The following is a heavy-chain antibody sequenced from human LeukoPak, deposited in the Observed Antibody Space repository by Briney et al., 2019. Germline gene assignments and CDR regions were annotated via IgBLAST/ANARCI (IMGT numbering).Heavy chain of an antibody. CDR1: GYTFTSYG. J-gene: IGHJ4*02. CDR2: ISAYNGNT. Sequence: ASVKVSCKASGYTFTSYGISWVRQAPGQGLEWMGWISAYNGNTNYAQKFQGRVTMTRDTSISTAYMELSRLRSDDTAVYYCATGGRSGSYRLDYWGQGTLVTVSS. V-gene: IGHV1-18*01. CDR3: ATGGRSGSYRLDY. D-gene: IGHD3-10*01.